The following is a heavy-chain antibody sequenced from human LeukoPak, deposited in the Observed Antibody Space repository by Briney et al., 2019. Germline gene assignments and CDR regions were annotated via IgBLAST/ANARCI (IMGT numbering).Heavy chain of an antibody. CDR3: ARDPKVSRDGYNSKNYYYMDV. CDR2: ISSNGGST. D-gene: IGHD5-24*01. CDR1: GFTFSSYA. J-gene: IGHJ6*03. V-gene: IGHV3-64*01. Sequence: GGSLRLSCAASGFTFSSYAMHWVRQAPGKGLEYVSAISSNGGSTYYANSVKGRFTISRDNPKNTLYLQMGSLRAEDMAVYYCARDPKVSRDGYNSKNYYYMDVWGKGTTVTVSS.